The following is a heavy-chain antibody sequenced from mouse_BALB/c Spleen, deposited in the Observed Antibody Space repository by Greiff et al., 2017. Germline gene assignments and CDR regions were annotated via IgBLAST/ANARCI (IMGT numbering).Heavy chain of an antibody. J-gene: IGHJ2*01. V-gene: IGHV1-7*01. CDR3: ARDYGSSSYFDY. D-gene: IGHD1-1*01. CDR1: GYTFTSYW. CDR2: INPSTGYT. Sequence: VQLVESGAELAKPGASVKMSCKASGYTFTSYWMHWVKQRPGQGLEWIGYINPSTGYTEYNQKFKDKATLTADKSSSTAYMQLSSLTSEDSAVYYCARDYGSSSYFDYWGQGTTLTVSS.